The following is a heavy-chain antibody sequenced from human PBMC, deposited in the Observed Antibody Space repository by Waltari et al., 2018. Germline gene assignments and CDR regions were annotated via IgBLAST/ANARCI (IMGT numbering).Heavy chain of an antibody. CDR3: ARGGIVATTLIDAFDI. CDR1: GFTVSSNY. CDR2: IHSGGST. V-gene: IGHV3-53*02. J-gene: IGHJ3*02. D-gene: IGHD5-12*01. Sequence: EVQLVETGGGLIQPGGSLRLACAASGFTVSSNYMTGVRQAAGKGLEWVSVIHSGGSTYYADSVKGRFTISRDNSKNTLYLQMNSLRAEDTAVYYCARGGIVATTLIDAFDIWGQGTMVTVSS.